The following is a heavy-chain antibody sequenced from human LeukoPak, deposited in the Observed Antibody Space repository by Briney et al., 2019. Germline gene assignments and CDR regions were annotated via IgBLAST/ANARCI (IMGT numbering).Heavy chain of an antibody. Sequence: GASVKVSCKASGYTFTGYYMHWVRQAPGQGLEWMGWINPNSGGTNYAQKFQGRVTMTRDTSISTAYMELSRLRSDDTAVYYCARDLAPGDTAMAHYYYYYGMDVWGQGTTVTVSS. D-gene: IGHD5-18*01. V-gene: IGHV1-2*02. J-gene: IGHJ6*02. CDR2: INPNSGGT. CDR1: GYTFTGYY. CDR3: ARDLAPGDTAMAHYYYYYGMDV.